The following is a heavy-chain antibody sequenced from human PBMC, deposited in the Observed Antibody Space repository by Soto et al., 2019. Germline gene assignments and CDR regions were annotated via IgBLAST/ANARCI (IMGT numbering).Heavy chain of an antibody. D-gene: IGHD3-22*01. J-gene: IGHJ4*02. CDR1: GGSISSSSYY. CDR3: AAFDQSSGYYSTSALFDY. Sequence: PSETLSLTCTVSGGSISSSSYYWGWIRQPPGKGLEWIGSIYYSGSTYYNPSLKSRVTISVDTSKNQFSLKLSSVTAADTAVYYCAAFDQSSGYYSTSALFDYWGQGTLVTVSS. V-gene: IGHV4-39*01. CDR2: IYYSGST.